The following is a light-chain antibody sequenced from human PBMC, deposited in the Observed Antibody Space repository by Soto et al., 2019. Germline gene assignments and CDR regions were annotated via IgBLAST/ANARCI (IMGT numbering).Light chain of an antibody. CDR3: GAWDNSLSRYV. CDR1: SSNIGNNY. Sequence: QSVLTQPPSVSAAPGQKVTISCSGSSSNIGNNYVSWYQQLPGTAPKLLTYESNRRPLGIPDRFSGSKSGTSATLGITGLQTGDEADYYCGAWDNSLSRYVFRTGTKVTVL. V-gene: IGLV1-51*02. CDR2: ESN. J-gene: IGLJ1*01.